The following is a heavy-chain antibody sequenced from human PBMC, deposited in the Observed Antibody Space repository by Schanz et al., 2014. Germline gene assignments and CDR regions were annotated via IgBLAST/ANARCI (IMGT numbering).Heavy chain of an antibody. D-gene: IGHD2-2*01. V-gene: IGHV3-21*04. CDR1: GFAFSVYG. Sequence: VQMVESGGGVVQPGRSLRLSCAASGFAFSVYGMHWVRQAPGKGLEWVSSISSSSSYIYYADSVKGRFTISRDNAKNSLYLQMNSPKTEDTAMYYCARRASCSRIGCPFDSWGQGTLVTVSS. CDR3: ARRASCSRIGCPFDS. CDR2: ISSSSSYI. J-gene: IGHJ4*02.